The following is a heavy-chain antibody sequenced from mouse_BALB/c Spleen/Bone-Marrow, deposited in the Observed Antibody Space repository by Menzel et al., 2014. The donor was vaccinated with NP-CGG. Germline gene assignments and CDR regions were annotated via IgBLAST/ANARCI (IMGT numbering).Heavy chain of an antibody. J-gene: IGHJ4*01. CDR3: ARWEYHAMDF. Sequence: EVQLQQSGAELVKPGASVKLSCTASGFNIKDTYMHWVKQRPEQGLEWIGRIDPANGITKYDPKFQGKATITADTSSNTAYLQLSSLTSEDTAVYYCARWEYHAMDFWGQGASVTVSS. V-gene: IGHV14-3*02. D-gene: IGHD4-1*01. CDR1: GFNIKDTY. CDR2: IDPANGIT.